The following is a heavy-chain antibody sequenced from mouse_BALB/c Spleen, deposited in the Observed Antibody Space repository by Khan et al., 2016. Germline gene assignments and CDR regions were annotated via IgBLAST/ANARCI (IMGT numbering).Heavy chain of an antibody. CDR3: VMDDNYLFFAY. D-gene: IGHD2-3*01. CDR1: GFTFNTYA. Sequence: EVQLVESSGGLVQPKGSLKLSCSASGFTFNTYAMNWVRQAPGKGLEWVARIRSKSNSYATYYADSVKDRFTISRDDSQSMLYLQMNNLKSEDTGMCYCVMDDNYLFFAYWGQGTLVTVSA. CDR2: IRSKSNSYAT. V-gene: IGHV10-1*02. J-gene: IGHJ3*01.